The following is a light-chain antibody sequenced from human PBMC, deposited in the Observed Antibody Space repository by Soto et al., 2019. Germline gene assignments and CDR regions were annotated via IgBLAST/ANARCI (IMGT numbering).Light chain of an antibody. Sequence: QSVLTQPPSASETPGQRVTISCSGSSSNIGSNTVNWYQQFPGTAPNLLIYGNNQRPSGVPDRFSGSKSGTSASLAISGLPSDDESDYFCAAWDDNLNAYVFGSGTKLTVL. J-gene: IGLJ1*01. CDR1: SSNIGSNT. V-gene: IGLV1-44*01. CDR2: GNN. CDR3: AAWDDNLNAYV.